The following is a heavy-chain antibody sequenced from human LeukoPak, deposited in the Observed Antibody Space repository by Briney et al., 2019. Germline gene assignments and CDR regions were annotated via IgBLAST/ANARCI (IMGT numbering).Heavy chain of an antibody. CDR2: IYYSGST. Sequence: SETLSLTCTVSGGSISSSSYYWGWIRQPPGKGLEWIGSIYYSGSTYYNPSLKSRVTISVDTSKNQFSLKLSSVTAADTAVYYCARDSPDTAMASYYYYGMDVWGQGTTVTVSS. D-gene: IGHD5-18*01. J-gene: IGHJ6*02. CDR3: ARDSPDTAMASYYYYGMDV. CDR1: GGSISSSSYY. V-gene: IGHV4-39*07.